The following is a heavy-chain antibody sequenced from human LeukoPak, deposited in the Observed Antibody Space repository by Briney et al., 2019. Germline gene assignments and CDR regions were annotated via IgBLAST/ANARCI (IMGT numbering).Heavy chain of an antibody. CDR1: GFTFSSYA. J-gene: IGHJ4*02. CDR3: ARDRYYYDSSGYYYLDY. CDR2: ISYDGSNK. V-gene: IGHV3-30-3*01. Sequence: PGGSLRLSCAASGFTFSSYAMSWVRQAPGKGLEWVAVISYDGSNKYYADSVKGRFTISRDNSKNTLYLQMNSLRAEDTAVYYCARDRYYYDSSGYYYLDYWGQGTLVTVSS. D-gene: IGHD3-22*01.